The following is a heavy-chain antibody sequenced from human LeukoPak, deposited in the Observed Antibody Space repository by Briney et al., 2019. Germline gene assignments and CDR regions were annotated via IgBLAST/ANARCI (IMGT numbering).Heavy chain of an antibody. CDR3: AGSLGPLTEY. J-gene: IGHJ4*02. CDR2: ITNSGNSK. Sequence: GGSLRLSCAASEFTFSSYSMNWVRQAPGKGLEWVSYITNSGNSKSYADSVEGRFTISRDNAKNTLYLQMNSLRVEDTAVYYCAGSLGPLTEYWGQGTLVTVSS. CDR1: EFTFSSYS. D-gene: IGHD7-27*01. V-gene: IGHV3-21*05.